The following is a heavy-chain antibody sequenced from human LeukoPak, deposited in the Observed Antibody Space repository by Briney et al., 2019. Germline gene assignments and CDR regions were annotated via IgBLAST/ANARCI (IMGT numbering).Heavy chain of an antibody. V-gene: IGHV3-48*01. J-gene: IGHJ4*02. CDR2: IGISSGNT. CDR3: ARDTKYAFDN. Sequence: PGGSLRLSCAASGFTFSSYSMNWVHQAPGKGLEWISYIGISSGNTKYADSVKGRFTISGDKAKNSLYLQMNSLRVEDTAVYYCARDTKYAFDNWGQGTLVTVSS. D-gene: IGHD2-2*01. CDR1: GFTFSSYS.